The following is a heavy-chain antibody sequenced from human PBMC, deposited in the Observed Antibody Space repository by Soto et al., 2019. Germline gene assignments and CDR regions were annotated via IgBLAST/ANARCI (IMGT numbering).Heavy chain of an antibody. Sequence: PGGSLRLSXAASGFTFSSYAMSWVRQAPGKGLEWVSAISGSGGSTYYADSVKGRFTISRDNSKNTLYLQMNSLRAEDTAVYYCAITLEGTGTTPYYYYGMDVWGQGTTVTVSS. CDR3: AITLEGTGTTPYYYYGMDV. CDR1: GFTFSSYA. D-gene: IGHD1-7*01. V-gene: IGHV3-23*01. J-gene: IGHJ6*02. CDR2: ISGSGGST.